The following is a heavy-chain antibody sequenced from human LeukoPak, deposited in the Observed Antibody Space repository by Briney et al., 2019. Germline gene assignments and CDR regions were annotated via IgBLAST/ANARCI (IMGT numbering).Heavy chain of an antibody. J-gene: IGHJ5*02. CDR1: GGSISSYY. Sequence: SETLSLTCTVSGGSISSYYWSWIRQPPGKGLGWIGYIYYSGSTNYNPSLKSRVTISVDTSKNQFSLKLNSVTAADTAVYYCARPHESPYYNGPFDPWGQGTLVTVSS. V-gene: IGHV4-59*08. CDR2: IYYSGST. CDR3: ARPHESPYYNGPFDP. D-gene: IGHD3-10*01.